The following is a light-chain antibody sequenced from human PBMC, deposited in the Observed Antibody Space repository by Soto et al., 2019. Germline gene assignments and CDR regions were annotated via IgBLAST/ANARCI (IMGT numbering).Light chain of an antibody. Sequence: DIQMTQSPSTLSASVGDRVTITCRASQSISSWLAWYQQKPGKAPKLLIYDASSLERGVPSRFSGSGSGTEFTLTISSMQPDDFANYYCQQYNSYWTFGQGNKLEIK. CDR1: QSISSW. CDR2: DAS. V-gene: IGKV1-5*01. CDR3: QQYNSYWT. J-gene: IGKJ1*01.